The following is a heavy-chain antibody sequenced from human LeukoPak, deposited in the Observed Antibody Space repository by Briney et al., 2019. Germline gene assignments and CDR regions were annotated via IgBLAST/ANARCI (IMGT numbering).Heavy chain of an antibody. CDR3: ARRMGVVVPAAYFDC. CDR2: IYYSGST. V-gene: IGHV4-39*01. CDR1: GGSISSSSYY. D-gene: IGHD2-2*01. Sequence: SETLSLTCTVSGGSISSSSYYWGWIRQPPGKGLEWIGSIYYSGSTYYNPSLKSRVTISVDTSKNQFSLKLSSVTAADTAVYYCARRMGVVVPAAYFDCWGQGTLVTVSS. J-gene: IGHJ4*02.